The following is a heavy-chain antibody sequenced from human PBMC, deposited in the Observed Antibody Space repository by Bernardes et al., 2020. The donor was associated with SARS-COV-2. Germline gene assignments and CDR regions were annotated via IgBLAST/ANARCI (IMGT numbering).Heavy chain of an antibody. D-gene: IGHD1-26*01. CDR2: ISAYNGNT. V-gene: IGHV1-18*01. J-gene: IGHJ4*02. CDR3: ARLKNGYSGSYRRIVDY. Sequence: ASVKVSCKASGYTFTSYGISWVRQAPGQGLEWMGWISAYNGNTNYAQKLQGRVTMTTDTSTSTAYMELRSLRSDDTAVYYCARLKNGYSGSYRRIVDYWGQGTLVTVSS. CDR1: GYTFTSYG.